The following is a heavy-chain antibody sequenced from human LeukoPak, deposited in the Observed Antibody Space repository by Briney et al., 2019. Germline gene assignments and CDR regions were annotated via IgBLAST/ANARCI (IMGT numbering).Heavy chain of an antibody. CDR2: IRSKAYGGTT. J-gene: IGHJ6*02. CDR3: SRGPIQLWIHNGMDV. Sequence: GGSLRLSCRAYGFTFGDHAMSWVRQAPGKGLEWVGFIRSKAYGGTTEYAASVKGRFTISRDDSISVAYQHMNSLITDDTASCYCSRGPIQLWIHNGMDVWGQGTSVTVSS. D-gene: IGHD5-18*01. CDR1: GFTFGDHA. V-gene: IGHV3-49*04.